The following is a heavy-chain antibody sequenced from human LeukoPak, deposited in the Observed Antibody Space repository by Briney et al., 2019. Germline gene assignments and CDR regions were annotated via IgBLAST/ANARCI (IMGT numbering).Heavy chain of an antibody. V-gene: IGHV3-48*01. CDR1: GFTFSSYS. CDR3: ARELGATDY. D-gene: IGHD1-26*01. CDR2: ISSSSSTI. Sequence: GGSLRLSCAASGFTFSSYSMNWVRQAPGKGLEWVSYISSSSSTIYYADSVKGRFTISRDNAKNSLYLQMNSLRAEDTAVYYCARELGATDYWGQGTLVTVSS. J-gene: IGHJ4*02.